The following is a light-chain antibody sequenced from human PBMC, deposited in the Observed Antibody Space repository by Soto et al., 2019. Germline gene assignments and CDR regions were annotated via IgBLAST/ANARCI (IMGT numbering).Light chain of an antibody. CDR3: QQHNQWPIT. CDR1: QSAGNF. Sequence: EIVMTQSPATLSVSPGETASLSCRASQSAGNFLAWYQQKPGQAPRLRIYYISTRATGIPARFSGSGSGTEFTLTINSLQSEYSAVYDCQQHNQWPITFGQGTRLEIK. J-gene: IGKJ5*01. CDR2: YIS. V-gene: IGKV3D-15*01.